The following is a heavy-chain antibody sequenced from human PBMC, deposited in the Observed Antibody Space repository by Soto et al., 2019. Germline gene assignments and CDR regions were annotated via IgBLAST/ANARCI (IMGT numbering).Heavy chain of an antibody. J-gene: IGHJ2*01. CDR3: ATRTRWLQHHRPYWYFDL. CDR1: GGTFSSYA. CDR2: IIPIFRTS. Sequence: QVQLVQSGSEVKKPGSSVKVSCKASGGTFSSYAISWVRQAPGQGLEWMGGIIPIFRTSNYAQRFQGRVTIHADESTSTADMELSSLRSDDTAVYYCATRTRWLQHHRPYWYFDLWGRGTLVTVSS. V-gene: IGHV1-69*12. D-gene: IGHD5-12*01.